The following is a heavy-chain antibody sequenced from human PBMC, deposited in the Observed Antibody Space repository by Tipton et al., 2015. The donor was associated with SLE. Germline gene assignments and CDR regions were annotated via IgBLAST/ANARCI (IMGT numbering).Heavy chain of an antibody. D-gene: IGHD7-27*01. CDR1: GGSIRDYPYR. Sequence: TLSLTCSVSGGSIRDYPYRWAWIRQSPGKGLEWIGNINTGGGTYRNPSLMSRVTISVDTSKTQFSLIVTSVTAADTAVYYCVRGPWAYYYYMDVWGKGTKVTVSS. V-gene: IGHV4-39*07. CDR3: VRGPWAYYYYMDV. CDR2: INTGGGT. J-gene: IGHJ6*03.